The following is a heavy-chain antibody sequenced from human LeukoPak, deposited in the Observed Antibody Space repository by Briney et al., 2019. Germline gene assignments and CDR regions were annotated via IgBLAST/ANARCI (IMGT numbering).Heavy chain of an antibody. Sequence: SVKVSCSASGGAFSSYTISWVRQAPGQGLEWRGRIIPILGIANYAQKFQGRVTITADKSTSTAYMELSSLRSEDTAVYYCAREGITYYYDSSGYCNNWFDPWGQGTLVTVSS. CDR2: IIPILGIA. CDR3: AREGITYYYDSSGYCNNWFDP. J-gene: IGHJ5*02. V-gene: IGHV1-69*04. CDR1: GGAFSSYT. D-gene: IGHD3-22*01.